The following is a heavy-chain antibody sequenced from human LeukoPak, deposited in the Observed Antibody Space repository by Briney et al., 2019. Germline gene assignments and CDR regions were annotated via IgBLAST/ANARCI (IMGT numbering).Heavy chain of an antibody. CDR2: IKQNGSEK. CDR1: GFTFSNYW. D-gene: IGHD3-10*01. CDR3: ATSYYGSGI. V-gene: IGHV3-7*01. Sequence: GGSLRLSCAASGFTFSNYWMSWVRQAPGKGLEWVANIKQNGSEKNYVDSVKGRFTISRDNAKNSLYLQMNSLRPEDTAVYYCATSYYGSGIWGQGTLVSVSS. J-gene: IGHJ4*02.